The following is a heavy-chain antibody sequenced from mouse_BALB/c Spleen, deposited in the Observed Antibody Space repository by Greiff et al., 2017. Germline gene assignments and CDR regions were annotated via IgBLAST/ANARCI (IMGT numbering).Heavy chain of an antibody. CDR2: ISSGGGST. D-gene: IGHD1-2*01. V-gene: IGHV5-12-1*01. CDR3: ARPSLLRLNYFDY. Sequence: EVMLVESGGGLVKPGGSLKLSCAASGFAFSSYDMSWVRQTPEKRLEWVAYISSGGGSTYYPDTVKGRFTISRDNAKNTLYLQMSSLKSEDTAMYYCARPSLLRLNYFDYWGQGTTLTVSS. CDR1: GFAFSSYD. J-gene: IGHJ2*01.